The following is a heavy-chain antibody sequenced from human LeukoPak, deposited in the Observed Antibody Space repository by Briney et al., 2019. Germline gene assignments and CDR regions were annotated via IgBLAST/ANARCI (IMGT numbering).Heavy chain of an antibody. CDR3: ARDGGLRKLNWFDP. D-gene: IGHD5-12*01. CDR2: IYTSVST. Sequence: SETLSLTCTVSGGSISSYYWSWIRQPAGKGLEWIGRIYTSVSTNYNPSLKSRVTMSVDTSKNQFSLKLSSVTAADTAVYYCARDGGLRKLNWFDPWGQGTLVTVSS. J-gene: IGHJ5*02. V-gene: IGHV4-4*07. CDR1: GGSISSYY.